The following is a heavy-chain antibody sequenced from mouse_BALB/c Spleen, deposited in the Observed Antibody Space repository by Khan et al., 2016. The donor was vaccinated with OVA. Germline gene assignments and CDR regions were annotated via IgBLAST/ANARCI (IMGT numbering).Heavy chain of an antibody. CDR2: LWSGGST. V-gene: IGHV2-2*02. CDR1: GFSLTNYG. CDR3: ARNYDYDEGLAY. Sequence: QVQLKQSGPGLVQPSQSLSITCTVSGFSLTNYGVHWVRQSPGKGLEWLGVLWSGGSTDYHAAFISRLSISKDNSKSQVFFKMNSLQPNDTAMYYGARNYDYDEGLAYGGQGTLVTVSA. J-gene: IGHJ3*01. D-gene: IGHD2-4*01.